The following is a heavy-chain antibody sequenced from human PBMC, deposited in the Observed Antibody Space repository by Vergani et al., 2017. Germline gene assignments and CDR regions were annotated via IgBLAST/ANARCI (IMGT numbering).Heavy chain of an antibody. CDR1: GFTFSSYS. J-gene: IGHJ6*02. CDR3: ARGRPAAMGAPYGMDV. V-gene: IGHV3-21*01. CDR2: ISSSSSYI. D-gene: IGHD2-2*01. Sequence: EVQLVESGGGLVKPGGSLRLSCAASGFTFSSYSMNWVRQAPGKGLEWVSSISSSSSYIYYADSVKGRFTISRDNAKNSLYLQMNSLRAEDTAVYYCARGRPAAMGAPYGMDVWGQGTTVTVSS.